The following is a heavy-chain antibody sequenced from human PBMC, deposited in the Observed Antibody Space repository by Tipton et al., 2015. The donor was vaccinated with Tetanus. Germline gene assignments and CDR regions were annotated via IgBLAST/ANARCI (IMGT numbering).Heavy chain of an antibody. D-gene: IGHD5-12*01. CDR1: GGSISSYY. CDR2: IYAPGIT. Sequence: TLSLTCTLSGGSISSYYWSWVRQPPGKGLEWIGRIYAPGITNYNPSLKSRVSMSVDTSKNQFSLRLSSVTAADTAVYYCARVRRGATTDLDYWGQGTLVTVSS. J-gene: IGHJ4*02. CDR3: ARVRRGATTDLDY. V-gene: IGHV4-4*07.